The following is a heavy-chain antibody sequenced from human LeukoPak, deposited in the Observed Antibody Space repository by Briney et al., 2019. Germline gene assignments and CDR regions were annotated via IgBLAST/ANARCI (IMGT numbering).Heavy chain of an antibody. J-gene: IGHJ4*02. CDR2: IYHSGKA. V-gene: IGHV4-30-2*01. Sequence: SQTLSLTCTVSGGSISNSGYSWSWLRQPPGKGLEWIGFIYHSGKAYYTPSLESRATISVDTSSNQFSLRLTSVTAADTAVYYCARAFGSASDIGYWGQGTLVTVSS. CDR3: ARAFGSASDIGY. CDR1: GGSISNSGYS. D-gene: IGHD3-10*01.